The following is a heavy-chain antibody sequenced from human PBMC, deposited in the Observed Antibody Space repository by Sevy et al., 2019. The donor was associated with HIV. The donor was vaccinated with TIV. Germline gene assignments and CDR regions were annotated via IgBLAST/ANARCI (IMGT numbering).Heavy chain of an antibody. CDR1: GGSISSSYY. CDR3: ARVGDGNSSGWYADDAFDI. D-gene: IGHD6-19*01. CDR2: IYYSGST. J-gene: IGHJ3*02. Sequence: SETLSLTCTVSGGSISSSYYWGWIRQPPGKGLEWIGSIYYSGSTYYNPSLKSRVTISVDTSKNQFSLKLSSVTAADTAVYYCARVGDGNSSGWYADDAFDIWGQGTMVTVSS. V-gene: IGHV4-39*01.